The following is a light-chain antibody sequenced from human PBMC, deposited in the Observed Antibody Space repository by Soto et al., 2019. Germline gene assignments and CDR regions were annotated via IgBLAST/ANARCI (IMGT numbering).Light chain of an antibody. CDR3: QSYDSILSAHVV. Sequence: QAVVTQPTSVSGAPGQRVTISCTGSSSNIGAGYDVHWYQQLPGTAPKLLIYGNSNRPSGVPDRFSGSKSGTSAPLAITGLQAEDEADYYCQSYDSILSAHVVFGGGTKVTVL. J-gene: IGLJ2*01. CDR1: SSNIGAGYD. CDR2: GNS. V-gene: IGLV1-40*01.